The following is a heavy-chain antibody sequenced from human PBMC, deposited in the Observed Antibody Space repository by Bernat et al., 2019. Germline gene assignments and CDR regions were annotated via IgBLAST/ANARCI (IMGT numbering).Heavy chain of an antibody. CDR2: IYDSGST. V-gene: IGHV4-31*03. CDR3: AGGDSASKVGY. Sequence: QVQLQESGPGLVKPSQTLSLTCTVSGGSISNGFYCWSWIRQHPGKGLEWIGHIYDSGSTYYNPSLKSRITISEDTSKNQYSLNLNSVTAADTAIYYCAGGDSASKVGYWGQGTLVTVSS. J-gene: IGHJ4*02. D-gene: IGHD5-12*01. CDR1: GGSISNGFYC.